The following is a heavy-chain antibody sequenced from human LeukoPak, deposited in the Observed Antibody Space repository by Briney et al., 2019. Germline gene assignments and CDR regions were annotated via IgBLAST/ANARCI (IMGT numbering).Heavy chain of an antibody. D-gene: IGHD3-3*01. Sequence: GGSLRLSCAASGFTFSNAWMSLVRQAPGKGLEWVGRIKSKTDGGTTDYAAPVKGRFNISRDDSKNTLYLQMNSLKTEDTAVYYCTTDLIRFLEWLFNYWGQGTLVTVSS. J-gene: IGHJ4*02. CDR2: IKSKTDGGTT. CDR3: TTDLIRFLEWLFNY. CDR1: GFTFSNAW. V-gene: IGHV3-15*01.